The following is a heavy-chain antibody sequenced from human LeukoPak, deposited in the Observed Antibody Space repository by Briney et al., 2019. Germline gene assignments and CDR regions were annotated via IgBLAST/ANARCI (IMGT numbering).Heavy chain of an antibody. CDR3: AKDKYSSGSNLDY. Sequence: PGGSLTLSCAASGFTFSDYWMHWVRQAPGKGLEWVAFIRYDGSSKYYADSVKGRFTISRDNSKNTLYLQMNSLRAEDTAVYYCAKDKYSSGSNLDYWGQGTLVTVSS. J-gene: IGHJ4*02. CDR2: IRYDGSSK. V-gene: IGHV3-30*02. D-gene: IGHD6-19*01. CDR1: GFTFSDYW.